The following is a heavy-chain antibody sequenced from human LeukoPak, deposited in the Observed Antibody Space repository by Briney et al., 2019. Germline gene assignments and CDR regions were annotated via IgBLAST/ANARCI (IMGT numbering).Heavy chain of an antibody. CDR2: IYYSGST. CDR1: GGSISSYY. Sequence: SEALSLTCTVSGGSISSYYWSWIRQPPGKGLEWIGYIYYSGSTNYNSSLKSRVTISVDTSKNQFSLKLSSVTAADTAMYYCARGDYYDSSPLGYWGQGTLVTVSS. J-gene: IGHJ4*02. CDR3: ARGDYYDSSPLGY. D-gene: IGHD3-22*01. V-gene: IGHV4-59*01.